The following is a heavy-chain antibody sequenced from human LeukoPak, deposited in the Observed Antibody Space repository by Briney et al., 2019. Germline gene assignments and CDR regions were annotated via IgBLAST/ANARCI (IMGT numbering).Heavy chain of an antibody. CDR2: VNEDGGEK. CDR3: ARAPVSSADYYYMDV. Sequence: RTGGSLRLSCEGSGFTFSSYWMSWVRQAPGKGLEWVANVNEDGGEKYHVDSVRGRFTISRDNGKNSLYLQMNSLRAEDTAVYYCARAPVSSADYYYMDVWGKGTTVTVSS. D-gene: IGHD2-2*01. J-gene: IGHJ6*03. CDR1: GFTFSSYW. V-gene: IGHV3-7*01.